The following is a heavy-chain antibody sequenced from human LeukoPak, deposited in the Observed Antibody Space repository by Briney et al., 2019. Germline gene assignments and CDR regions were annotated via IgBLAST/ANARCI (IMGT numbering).Heavy chain of an antibody. CDR2: MKQDGSEI. D-gene: IGHD1-26*01. CDR1: GFTLSSYW. Sequence: PGGSLRLSCEASGFTLSSYWMSWVRQAPGKGLEWVANMKQDGSEIYYVGSVRGRFTISRDNAKDSLYLQMNSLRAEGTADYYCARRGSYSLFDYWGPGTLVTVSS. J-gene: IGHJ4*02. CDR3: ARRGSYSLFDY. V-gene: IGHV3-7*01.